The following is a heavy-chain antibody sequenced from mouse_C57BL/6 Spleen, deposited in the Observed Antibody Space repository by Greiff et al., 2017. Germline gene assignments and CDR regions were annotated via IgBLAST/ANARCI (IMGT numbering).Heavy chain of an antibody. J-gene: IGHJ4*01. D-gene: IGHD3-3*01. Sequence: QVQLQQPGAELVMPGASVKLSCKASGYTFTSYWMHWVKQRPGQGLEWIGEIDPSDSYTNYNQKFKGKSTLTVDKSSSTAYMQLSSLTSEDSAVYYCARGGAGKKVYAMDYWGQGTSVTVSS. CDR3: ARGGAGKKVYAMDY. V-gene: IGHV1-69*01. CDR1: GYTFTSYW. CDR2: IDPSDSYT.